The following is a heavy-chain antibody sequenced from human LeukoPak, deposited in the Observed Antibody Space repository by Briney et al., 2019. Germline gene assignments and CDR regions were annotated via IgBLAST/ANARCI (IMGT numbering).Heavy chain of an antibody. CDR3: AKGLERESRLDS. V-gene: IGHV3-23*01. J-gene: IGHJ4*02. D-gene: IGHD1-1*01. CDR2: ISASGHST. CDR1: GFIFDNFG. Sequence: GGSLRLSCAASGFIFDNFGMTWVRQAAGKGLEWVSRISASGHSTTYADSVKGRITISRDNSKNTLYLQMNSLRAEDTALYYCAKGLERESRLDSWGQGTLVTVSS.